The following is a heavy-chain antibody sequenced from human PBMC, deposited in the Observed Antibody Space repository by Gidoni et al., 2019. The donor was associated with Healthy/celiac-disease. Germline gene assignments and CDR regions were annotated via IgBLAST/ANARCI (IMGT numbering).Heavy chain of an antibody. CDR1: GFTFSSYA. J-gene: IGHJ5*02. D-gene: IGHD3-22*01. CDR3: AKDGSGYFEAFFSHWFDP. V-gene: IGHV3-23*01. CDR2: ISGSGGST. Sequence: EVQLLESGGGLVQPGGSLRLSCAASGFTFSSYAMSWVRQAPGKGLEWVSAISGSGGSTYYADSVKGRFTISRDNSKNTLYLQMNSLRAEDTAVYYCAKDGSGYFEAFFSHWFDPWGQGTLVTVSS.